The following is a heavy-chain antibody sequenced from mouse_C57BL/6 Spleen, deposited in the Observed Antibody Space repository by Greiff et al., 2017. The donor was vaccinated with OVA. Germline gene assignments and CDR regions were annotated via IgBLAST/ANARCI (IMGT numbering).Heavy chain of an antibody. CDR1: GYTFTSYW. Sequence: QVQLQQPGAELVKPGASVKLSCKASGYTFTSYWMHWVKQRPGQGLEWIGMIHPNSGSTNYNEKSKSKATLTVDKSSSTAYMQLSSLTSEDSAVYYCARSLLGSPDYWGQGTTLTVSS. V-gene: IGHV1-64*01. J-gene: IGHJ2*01. CDR2: IHPNSGST. CDR3: ARSLLGSPDY. D-gene: IGHD4-1*01.